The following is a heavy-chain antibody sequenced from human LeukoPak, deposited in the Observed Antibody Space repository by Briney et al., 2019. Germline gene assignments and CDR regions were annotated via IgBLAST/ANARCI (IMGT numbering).Heavy chain of an antibody. CDR1: GFTFSSYW. V-gene: IGHV3-74*01. CDR2: IKSDGNNT. D-gene: IGHD6-13*01. J-gene: IGHJ4*02. Sequence: GGSLRLSCAASGFTFSSYWMHWVRQAPGKGLVWVSRIKSDGNNTNYADSVRGRFTSSRDNAKNSLYLQMNSLRAEDTAVYYCARAGSSWNWGQGTLVTVSS. CDR3: ARAGSSWN.